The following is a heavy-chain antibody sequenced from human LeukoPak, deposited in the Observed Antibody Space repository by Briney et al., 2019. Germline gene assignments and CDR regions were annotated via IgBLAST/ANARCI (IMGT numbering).Heavy chain of an antibody. CDR3: ATSGVWLGEVLYFDY. V-gene: IGHV3-21*01. CDR1: GFTFSSYS. D-gene: IGHD3-10*01. J-gene: IGHJ4*02. Sequence: KTGGSLRLSCAASGFTFSSYSMNWVRQAPGKGLEWVSSISSSSSYIYYADSVKGRFTISRDNSKSSLYLQMNSLRAEDTAVYYCATSGVWLGEVLYFDYWGQGTLVTVSS. CDR2: ISSSSSYI.